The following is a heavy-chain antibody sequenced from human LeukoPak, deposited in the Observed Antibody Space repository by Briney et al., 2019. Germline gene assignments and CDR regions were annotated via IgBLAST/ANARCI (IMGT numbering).Heavy chain of an antibody. V-gene: IGHV3-33*01. CDR1: GDIATRYG. Sequence: GGALRHSRVAPGDIATRYGTHTVRAAPGKGLERVAHIWDDGSKKYNAESVKGGFTISRDNTTKTEYLQMNSPRAEDTPVCCCARLQGDEYGDDVRFPRFDCWGQGTLVTVCS. CDR3: ARLQGDEYGDDVRFPRFDC. D-gene: IGHD4-17*01. J-gene: IGHJ4*02. CDR2: IWDDGSKK.